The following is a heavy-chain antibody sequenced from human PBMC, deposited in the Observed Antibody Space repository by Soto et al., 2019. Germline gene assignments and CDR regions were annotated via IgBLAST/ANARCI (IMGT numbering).Heavy chain of an antibody. V-gene: IGHV4-30-2*01. CDR3: ARVAVGYDFDY. CDR1: GGSISSGAYS. D-gene: IGHD5-12*01. Sequence: PSDTLSLTCAVPGGSISSGAYSWSWIRQPPGKGLEWIGYIYHSGSTSYSPSLKSRVTISVDRSKNQFSLKLTSVTAADTAVYYCARVAVGYDFDYWGQGTLVTVSS. J-gene: IGHJ4*02. CDR2: IYHSGST.